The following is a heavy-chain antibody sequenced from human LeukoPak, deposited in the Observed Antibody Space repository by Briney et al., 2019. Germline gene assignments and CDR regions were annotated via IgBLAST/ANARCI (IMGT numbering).Heavy chain of an antibody. CDR3: AKCSGGNNNQNY. J-gene: IGHJ4*02. CDR1: GFTFSSYA. D-gene: IGHD2-15*01. CDR2: ISGSGGST. V-gene: IGHV3-23*01. Sequence: PGGSLRLSCAASGFTFSSYAMSWVRQAPGKGLEWVSAISGSGGSTYYADSVKGRFTISRDNSKNTLYLQMNSLRAEDTAAYYCAKCSGGNNNQNYWGQGTLVTVSS.